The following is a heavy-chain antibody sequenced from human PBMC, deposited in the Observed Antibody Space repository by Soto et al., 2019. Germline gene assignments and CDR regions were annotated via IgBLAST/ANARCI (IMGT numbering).Heavy chain of an antibody. CDR2: IVPMFGTA. CDR3: ARDHRLTTGEIDC. Sequence: QVQLVQSGAEVKKPGSSVKVSCKASGGTFSNYAISWVRQAPGQGLEWMGGIVPMFGTATYVQKFQDRVKITADESTSTAYLELSSLRSEDTAVYYWARDHRLTTGEIDCWGQGTLVVVSS. V-gene: IGHV1-69*01. D-gene: IGHD4-17*01. J-gene: IGHJ4*02. CDR1: GGTFSNYA.